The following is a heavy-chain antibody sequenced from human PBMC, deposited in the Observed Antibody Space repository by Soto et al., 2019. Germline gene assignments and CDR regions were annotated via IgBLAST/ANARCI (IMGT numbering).Heavy chain of an antibody. Sequence: ASVKVSCKASGGTFSSYAISWVRQAPGQGLEWMGGIIPIFGTANYAQKFQGRVTITADESTSTAYMELSSLRSEDTAVYYCARVGIAARHLDYWGQGTLVTVSS. CDR2: IIPIFGTA. CDR3: ARVGIAARHLDY. CDR1: GGTFSSYA. D-gene: IGHD6-6*01. V-gene: IGHV1-69*13. J-gene: IGHJ4*02.